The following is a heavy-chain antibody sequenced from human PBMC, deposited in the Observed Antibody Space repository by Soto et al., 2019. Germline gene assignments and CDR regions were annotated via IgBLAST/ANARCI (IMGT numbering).Heavy chain of an antibody. D-gene: IGHD5-18*01. CDR1: GFTFSSYN. V-gene: IGHV3-33*01. CDR2: IWYDGRIE. CDR3: ARALASGYGNSPLEY. J-gene: IGHJ4*02. Sequence: QVQLVESGGGVVQPGRSLRLSCAASGFTFSSYNMHWVRQAPGKGLEWVTLIWYDGRIENDAESVKGRFTISRDNARSTLYLQRDSLRSEDTAVYYCARALASGYGNSPLEYWGQGILVTVSS.